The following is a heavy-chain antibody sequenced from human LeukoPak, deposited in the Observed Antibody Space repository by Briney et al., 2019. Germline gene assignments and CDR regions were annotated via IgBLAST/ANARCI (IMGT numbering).Heavy chain of an antibody. Sequence: SETLSLTCAVYGGSFSGYYWSWIRQPPGKGLKWIGGINHSGSTNYNPSLKSRVTISVDTSKNQFSLKLSSVTAADTAVYYCARDYGDYGDAFDIWGQGTMVTVSS. CDR1: GGSFSGYY. CDR2: INHSGST. D-gene: IGHD4-17*01. CDR3: ARDYGDYGDAFDI. V-gene: IGHV4-34*01. J-gene: IGHJ3*02.